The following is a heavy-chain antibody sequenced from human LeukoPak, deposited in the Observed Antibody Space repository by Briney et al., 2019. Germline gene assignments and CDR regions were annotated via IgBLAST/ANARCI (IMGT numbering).Heavy chain of an antibody. J-gene: IGHJ4*02. D-gene: IGHD6-19*01. CDR2: ISSGGSTI. CDR3: ARGDSSGLYYFDY. CDR1: GFTFSTYE. Sequence: GGSLRLSCAVSGFTFSTYEMNWARQAPGKGLEWVSYISSGGSTIYYADSVKGRFTISRDNAKNSLYLQMNSLRVEDTAVYYCARGDSSGLYYFDYWGQGTLVTVSS. V-gene: IGHV3-48*03.